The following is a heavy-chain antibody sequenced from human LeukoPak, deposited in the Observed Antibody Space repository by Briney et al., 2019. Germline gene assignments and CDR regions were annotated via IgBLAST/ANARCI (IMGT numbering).Heavy chain of an antibody. D-gene: IGHD3-3*01. V-gene: IGHV3-30*02. Sequence: GGSLRLSCAACGFTFSSYGMHWVRQAPGKGLEWVAFIRYDRSNNYYAHSVKGRYTISRDNSKNTLYLLMNSLRAEDTAVYYCAKGSKEVLFTRDHYMDVWGKGTTVTISS. CDR3: AKGSKEVLFTRDHYMDV. CDR1: GFTFSSYG. CDR2: IRYDRSNN. J-gene: IGHJ6*03.